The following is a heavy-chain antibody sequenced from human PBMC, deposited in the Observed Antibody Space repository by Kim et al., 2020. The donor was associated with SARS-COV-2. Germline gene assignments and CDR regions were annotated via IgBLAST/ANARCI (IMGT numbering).Heavy chain of an antibody. Sequence: SVKVSCKASGGTFSSYAISWVRQAPGQGLEWMGGIIPIFGTANYAQKFQGRVTITADESTSTAYMELSSLRSEDTAVYYCARSSSRLLLVYYYGMDVWGQGTTVTVSS. J-gene: IGHJ6*02. V-gene: IGHV1-69*13. CDR3: ARSSSRLLLVYYYGMDV. CDR1: GGTFSSYA. D-gene: IGHD2-21*02. CDR2: IIPIFGTA.